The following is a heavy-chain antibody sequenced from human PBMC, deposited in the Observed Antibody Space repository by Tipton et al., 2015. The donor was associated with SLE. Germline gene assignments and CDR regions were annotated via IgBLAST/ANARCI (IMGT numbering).Heavy chain of an antibody. J-gene: IGHJ4*02. Sequence: TLSLTCTVSGGSISSYYWSWIRQPPGKGLEWIGYISYSGSTNYNPSLKSRDTISVDTYKNQFSLKMSSVTAADTAVYYCARAGEGVFDYWGQGTLVTVSS. CDR3: ARAGEGVFDY. CDR1: GGSISSYY. V-gene: IGHV4-59*08. D-gene: IGHD3-10*01. CDR2: ISYSGST.